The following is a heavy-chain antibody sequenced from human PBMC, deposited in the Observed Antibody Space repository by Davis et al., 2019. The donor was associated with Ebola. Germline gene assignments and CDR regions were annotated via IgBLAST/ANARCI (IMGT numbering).Heavy chain of an antibody. J-gene: IGHJ4*02. Sequence: KVSCKGSGYSFTSYWISWVRQLPGKGLEWMGRIDPSDSYTNYSPSFQGHVTTSADKSISTAYLQWSSLKASDTAMYYCARRNIRGVINDDYWGQGTLVTVSS. D-gene: IGHD3-10*01. CDR2: IDPSDSYT. CDR3: ARRNIRGVINDDY. V-gene: IGHV5-10-1*01. CDR1: GYSFTSYW.